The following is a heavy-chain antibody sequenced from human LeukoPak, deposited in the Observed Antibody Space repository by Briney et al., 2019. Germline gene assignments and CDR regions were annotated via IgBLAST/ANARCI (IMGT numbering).Heavy chain of an antibody. CDR1: GYTFTSYG. CDR2: ISAYNGNT. J-gene: IGHJ4*02. Sequence: TSAKVSCKASGYTFTSYGISWVRQAPRQGLEWMGWISAYNGNTNYAQKLQGRVTMTTDTSTSTAYMELRSLRSDDTAVYYCARALSSSSLTDYWGQGTLVTVSS. V-gene: IGHV1-18*01. CDR3: ARALSSSSLTDY. D-gene: IGHD6-6*01.